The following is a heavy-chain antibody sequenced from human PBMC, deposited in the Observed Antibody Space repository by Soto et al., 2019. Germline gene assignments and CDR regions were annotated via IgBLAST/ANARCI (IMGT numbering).Heavy chain of an antibody. CDR3: ARGLFYSSSSARLGY. CDR2: INHSGST. CDR1: GGSFSGYY. V-gene: IGHV4-34*01. J-gene: IGHJ4*02. D-gene: IGHD6-6*01. Sequence: QVQLQQWGAGLLKPSETLSLTCAVYGGSFSGYYWSWIRQPPGKGLEWIGEINHSGSTNYNPSLKSRVTISVDTSKNQFSLKLSSVTAADTAVYYCARGLFYSSSSARLGYWGQGTLVTVSS.